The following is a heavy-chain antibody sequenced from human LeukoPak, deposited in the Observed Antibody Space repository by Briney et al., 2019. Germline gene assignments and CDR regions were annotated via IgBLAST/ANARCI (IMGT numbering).Heavy chain of an antibody. CDR2: IIPIFGTA. V-gene: IGHV1-69*01. CDR1: GGTFSSYA. CDR3: ARKPLGKVDGYNWYYFDY. J-gene: IGHJ4*02. D-gene: IGHD5-24*01. Sequence: SVKVSCKASGGTFSSYAISWVRQAPGQGLEWMGGIIPIFGTANYAQKFHGRVTITADESTSTAYMELSSLRSEDTAVYYCARKPLGKVDGYNWYYFDYWGQGTLVTVSS.